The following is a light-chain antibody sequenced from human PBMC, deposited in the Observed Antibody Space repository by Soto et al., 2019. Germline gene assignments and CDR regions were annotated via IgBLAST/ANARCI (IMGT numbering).Light chain of an antibody. V-gene: IGKV3-20*01. CDR2: GAS. CDR3: RQYGTSLWT. J-gene: IGKJ1*01. Sequence: ENASLSCRASQSVSSTSLAWYQQKPGQAPRLLIYGASTRATGIPDRFSVSGSRTDFTLTISIVKPEESLLQYSRQYGTSLWTFGRGTKVDIK. CDR1: QSVSSTS.